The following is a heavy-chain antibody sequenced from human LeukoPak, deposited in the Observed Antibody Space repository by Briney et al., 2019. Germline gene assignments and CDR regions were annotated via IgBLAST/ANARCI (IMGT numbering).Heavy chain of an antibody. V-gene: IGHV3-7*03. D-gene: IGHD3-3*01. CDR1: GFTFSAYW. J-gene: IGHJ4*02. CDR2: IKGDGSQK. Sequence: GGSLRLSCTASGFTFSAYWMTWVRQAPGRGLEFVANIKGDGSQKEYVDSVKGRFTISRDNAKNPLYLQMISLRAEDTAVYYCARWRGAQSEFEYWGQGTLVTVSS. CDR3: ARWRGAQSEFEY.